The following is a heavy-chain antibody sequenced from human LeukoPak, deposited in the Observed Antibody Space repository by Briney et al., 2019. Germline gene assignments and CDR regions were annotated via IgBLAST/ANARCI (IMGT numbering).Heavy chain of an antibody. CDR2: IYHSGST. CDR1: GYSLSSGYY. CDR3: ARDFWSDHSWFDP. D-gene: IGHD3-3*01. J-gene: IGHJ5*02. V-gene: IGHV4-38-2*02. Sequence: PSETLSLTCTVSGYSLSSGYYWGWIRQPPGKGLEWIGSIYHSGSTYYNPSLKSRVTISVDTSKNHSSLRLSSVTAADTAVYYCARDFWSDHSWFDPWGQGTLVTVSS.